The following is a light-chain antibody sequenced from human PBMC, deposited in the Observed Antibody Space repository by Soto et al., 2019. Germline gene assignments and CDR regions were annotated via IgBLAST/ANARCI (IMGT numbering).Light chain of an antibody. CDR2: EVT. Sequence: QSVLTQPPSASGSPGQSVTISCTGTSSDVGGYNYISWYQQRPGKAPKLMIYEVTKRPSGVPDRFSGSKSGNTASLTVSGLQAEDEADYYCSSYADSNNLNVVFGGGTKVTVL. V-gene: IGLV2-8*01. CDR1: SSDVGGYNY. CDR3: SSYADSNNLNVV. J-gene: IGLJ2*01.